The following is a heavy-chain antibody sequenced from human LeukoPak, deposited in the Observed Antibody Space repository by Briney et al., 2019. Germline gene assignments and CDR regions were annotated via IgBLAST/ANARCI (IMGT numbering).Heavy chain of an antibody. J-gene: IGHJ4*02. D-gene: IGHD6-13*01. Sequence: GRSLRLSCAASGFTFSSYAMHWVRQAPGKGLEWVAVISYDGSNKYYADSVKGRFTISRDNSKNTLYLQMNSLRAEDTAVYYCAREGSSSWYGWFDYWGQGTLVTVSS. CDR1: GFTFSSYA. CDR3: AREGSSSWYGWFDY. V-gene: IGHV3-30*04. CDR2: ISYDGSNK.